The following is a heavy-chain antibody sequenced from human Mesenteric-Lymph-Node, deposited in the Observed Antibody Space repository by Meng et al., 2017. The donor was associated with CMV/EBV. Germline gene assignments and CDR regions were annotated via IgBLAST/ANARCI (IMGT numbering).Heavy chain of an antibody. J-gene: IGHJ4*02. CDR2: IYPGDSDT. Sequence: GESLKISCQGFGYSFTNFWIGWVRQMPGKGLEWMGIIYPGDSDTRYSPSFQGQVTISADKSISTAYLQWSSLKDSDTAMYYCARPRGGRSSAADYWGQGTLVTVSS. CDR1: GYSFTNFW. CDR3: ARPRGGRSSAADY. V-gene: IGHV5-51*01. D-gene: IGHD6-6*01.